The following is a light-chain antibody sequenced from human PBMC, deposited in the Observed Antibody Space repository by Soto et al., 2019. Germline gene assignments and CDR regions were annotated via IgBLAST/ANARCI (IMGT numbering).Light chain of an antibody. CDR1: ESVGDK. V-gene: IGKV3-15*01. CDR2: GAS. J-gene: IGKJ4*01. Sequence: EIVMTQSPATLSVSPGETATLSCRASESVGDKLARYQNKPGQAPRLLIYGASTGATGIPARFSGSGSGTEFTLTISSLQSEDFATYYCQQYNHWPPVTFGGGTKVEI. CDR3: QQYNHWPPVT.